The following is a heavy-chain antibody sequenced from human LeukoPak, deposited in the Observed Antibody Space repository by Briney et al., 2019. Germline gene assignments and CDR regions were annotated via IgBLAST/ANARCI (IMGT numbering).Heavy chain of an antibody. Sequence: PSETLSLTCAVSGGSFSGYYWSWIRQPPGKGLEWIGEINHSGSTNYTPSPQSRVTISVDTSKNQFSLKLSSVTAADTAVYYCARGGGVTYYGSTGYLWYFDYWGQGTLVTVSS. CDR3: ARGGGVTYYGSTGYLWYFDY. J-gene: IGHJ4*02. CDR2: INHSGST. CDR1: GGSFSGYY. D-gene: IGHD3-22*01. V-gene: IGHV4-34*01.